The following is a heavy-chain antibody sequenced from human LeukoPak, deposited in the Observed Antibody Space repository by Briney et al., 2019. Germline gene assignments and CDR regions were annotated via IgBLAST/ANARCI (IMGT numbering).Heavy chain of an antibody. CDR2: ISSSSSHI. D-gene: IGHD5-18*01. CDR3: ARIRGDTAMVLIDY. CDR1: GFTFSSYS. Sequence: GGSLRLSCAASGFTFSSYSMNWVRQAPGKGLEWVSSISSSSSHIYYADSVKGRFTISRDNAKNSLYLQMNSLRAEDTAVYYCARIRGDTAMVLIDYWGQGTLVTVSS. V-gene: IGHV3-21*01. J-gene: IGHJ4*02.